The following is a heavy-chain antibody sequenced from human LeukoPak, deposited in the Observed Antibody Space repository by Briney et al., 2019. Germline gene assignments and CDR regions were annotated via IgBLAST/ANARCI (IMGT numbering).Heavy chain of an antibody. J-gene: IGHJ4*02. Sequence: GGSLRLSCAASGFMFSSNWMSWVRQAPGKGLEWVAVISYDGSNKYYADSVKGRFTISRDNSKNTLYLQMNSLRAEDTAVYYCAKDTIGGWEYYFDYWGQGTLVTVSS. CDR2: ISYDGSNK. CDR1: GFMFSSNW. CDR3: AKDTIGGWEYYFDY. D-gene: IGHD6-19*01. V-gene: IGHV3-30*18.